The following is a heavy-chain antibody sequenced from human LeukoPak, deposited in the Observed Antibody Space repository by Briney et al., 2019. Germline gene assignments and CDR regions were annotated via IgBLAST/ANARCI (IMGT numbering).Heavy chain of an antibody. D-gene: IGHD6-13*01. CDR3: ARFKYSSSWYRTNLFDP. J-gene: IGHJ5*02. CDR2: ISAYNGNT. V-gene: IGHV1-18*01. Sequence: ASVKVSCKASGYTFTSYGISWVRHAPGQGLEWMGWISAYNGNTNYAQKLQGRVTMTTDTSTSTAYMELRSLRSDDTAVYYCARFKYSSSWYRTNLFDPWGQGTLATVSS. CDR1: GYTFTSYG.